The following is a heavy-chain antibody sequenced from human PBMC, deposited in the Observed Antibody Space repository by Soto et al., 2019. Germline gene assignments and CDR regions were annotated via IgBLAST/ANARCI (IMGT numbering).Heavy chain of an antibody. V-gene: IGHV5-51*01. D-gene: IGHD4-17*01. J-gene: IGHJ4*02. CDR3: ARVMTTVTLFDY. Sequence: GESLKISCKGSGYSFSRYCIGWVRQMPGKGLEWMGIIYPGDSDTRYSPSFQGQVTISADKSISTAYLQWSSLKASDTAMYYCARVMTTVTLFDYWGQGTLVTVSS. CDR2: IYPGDSDT. CDR1: GYSFSRYC.